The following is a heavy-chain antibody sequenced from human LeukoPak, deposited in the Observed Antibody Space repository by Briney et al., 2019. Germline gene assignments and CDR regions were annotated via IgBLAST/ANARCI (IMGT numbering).Heavy chain of an antibody. CDR1: GGSISSYY. V-gene: IGHV4-59*01. Sequence: SETLSLTCTVSGGSISSYYWSWIRQPPGKGLEWIGYIYYSGSTNYNPSLKSRVTISVDTSKNQFSLKLSSVTAADTAVYYCARGDYSNYFSNHAFDIWGQGTMVTVSS. J-gene: IGHJ3*02. CDR3: ARGDYSNYFSNHAFDI. CDR2: IYYSGST. D-gene: IGHD4-11*01.